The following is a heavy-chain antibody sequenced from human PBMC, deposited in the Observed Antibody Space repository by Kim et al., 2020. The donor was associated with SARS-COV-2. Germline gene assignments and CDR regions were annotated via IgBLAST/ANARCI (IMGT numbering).Heavy chain of an antibody. D-gene: IGHD4-4*01. V-gene: IGHV3-23*01. CDR3: ARFAAVTNNYYSYMDV. CDR2: ISGSGGST. Sequence: GGSLRLSCAASGFTFSSYAMGWVRQAPGKGLEWVSIISGSGGSTSYADSMKGRFTIPRDNSKNTLYLQMNSLRAEDTAVYYCARFAAVTNNYYSYMDVWG. J-gene: IGHJ6*03. CDR1: GFTFSSYA.